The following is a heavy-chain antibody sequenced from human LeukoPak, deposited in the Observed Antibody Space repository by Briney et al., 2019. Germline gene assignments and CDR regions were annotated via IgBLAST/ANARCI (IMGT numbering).Heavy chain of an antibody. CDR3: ARREYGSGSYASFDY. CDR1: GGSISSSSYY. Sequence: SETLSLTCSVSGGSISSSSYYWGWIRHPPGKGREWFGSIYYSGSTYYNPSLKSRVTIAVDPSKNQFSLKLSSVTAADTAVYYCARREYGSGSYASFDYWGQGTLVTVSS. V-gene: IGHV4-39*01. CDR2: IYYSGST. D-gene: IGHD3-10*01. J-gene: IGHJ4*02.